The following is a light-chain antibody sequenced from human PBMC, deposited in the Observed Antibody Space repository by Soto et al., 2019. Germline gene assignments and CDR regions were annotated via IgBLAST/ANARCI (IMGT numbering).Light chain of an antibody. J-gene: IGKJ1*01. V-gene: IGKV1-27*01. CDR3: QKYHSAPRT. CDR1: QDISYY. CDR2: AAS. Sequence: DIQMTQSPSSLSASVGDRVTITCRANQDISYYLAWYQQKQGKVPKLLIYAASTLQSGVPSRFSGSGSGTDSTLTISSLQPEDIATYYCQKYHSAPRTFGQGTKVDIK.